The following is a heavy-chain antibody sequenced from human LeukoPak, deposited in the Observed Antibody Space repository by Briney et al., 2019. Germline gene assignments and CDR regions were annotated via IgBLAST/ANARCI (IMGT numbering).Heavy chain of an antibody. CDR3: ARDNSVGDVAWWFDP. CDR2: INPSGSST. Sequence: GASVKVSCKASGYSFTSHYMHWVGQAPGQGLECLGLINPSGSSTLYAQKFQGRVTMTRDMSTTTDYMELSSLRSEDTAVYYCARDNSVGDVAWWFDPWGQGTLVTVSS. J-gene: IGHJ5*02. CDR1: GYSFTSHY. V-gene: IGHV1-46*01. D-gene: IGHD1-26*01.